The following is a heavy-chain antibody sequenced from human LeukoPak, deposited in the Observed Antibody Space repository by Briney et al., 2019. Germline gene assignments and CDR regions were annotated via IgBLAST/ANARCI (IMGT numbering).Heavy chain of an antibody. Sequence: ASVKVSCKASGYTFTDYYMHWVRQAPGQGLEWMGWINPNSGGKNYAQEFQGRVTMTRDTSISTAYMELSRLRSDDTAVYYCARGGWVRGVITRDGLNYWGQGTLVTVSS. CDR1: GYTFTDYY. CDR2: INPNSGGK. J-gene: IGHJ4*02. CDR3: ARGGWVRGVITRDGLNY. V-gene: IGHV1-2*02. D-gene: IGHD3-10*01.